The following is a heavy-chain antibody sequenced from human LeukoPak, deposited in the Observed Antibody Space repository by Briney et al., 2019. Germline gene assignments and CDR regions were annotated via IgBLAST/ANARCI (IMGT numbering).Heavy chain of an antibody. J-gene: IGHJ4*02. Sequence: GGSLRLSCAASGFTFSDHHMDWVRQAPGEGLEWVARIRNKANRYTTEYAASVKGRFTISRDDSESSLYLQMDSLKTEDTAVYYCARSPLGIAPFDYWGQGTLVTVYS. CDR1: GFTFSDHH. V-gene: IGHV3-72*01. D-gene: IGHD7-27*01. CDR2: IRNKANRYTT. CDR3: ARSPLGIAPFDY.